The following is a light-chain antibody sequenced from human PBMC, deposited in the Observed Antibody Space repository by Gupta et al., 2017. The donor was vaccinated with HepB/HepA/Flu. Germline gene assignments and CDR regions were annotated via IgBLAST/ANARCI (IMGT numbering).Light chain of an antibody. CDR1: QSVATY. CDR2: TSS. CDR3: QQNYSACS. V-gene: IGKV1-39*01. J-gene: IGKJ2*04. Sequence: DIQMTQSPSSLSASVGDSVTITCRASQSVATYLNWYQQKPGQAPKLLIHTSSILQSGVSSRFSGNGYKTEFTLTINSLHPEDSATYYCQQNYSACSFGQGTKLEIK.